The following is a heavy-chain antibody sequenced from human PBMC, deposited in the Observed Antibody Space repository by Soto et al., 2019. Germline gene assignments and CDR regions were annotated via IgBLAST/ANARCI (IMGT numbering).Heavy chain of an antibody. D-gene: IGHD2-15*01. V-gene: IGHV3-30-3*01. CDR2: ISSDGSNK. J-gene: IGHJ6*02. Sequence: QVQLVESGGGVVQPGRSLRLSCAASGFTFRSYALHWVRQAPGKGLECVAVISSDGSNKFYRDSVKGRFTISRDNSQNTLYLQINSLRYEDTAVYYCARGDREDIAVVVGARPGEYGVDVWGQGTTVTVSS. CDR3: ARGDREDIAVVVGARPGEYGVDV. CDR1: GFTFRSYA.